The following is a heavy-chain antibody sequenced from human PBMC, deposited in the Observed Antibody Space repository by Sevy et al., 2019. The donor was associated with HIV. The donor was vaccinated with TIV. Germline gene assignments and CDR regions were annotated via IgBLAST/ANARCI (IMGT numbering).Heavy chain of an antibody. V-gene: IGHV4-34*01. D-gene: IGHD2-8*01. CDR1: GGSFSGYY. CDR3: ARGGGNCTNGVCCAAPWFDP. J-gene: IGHJ5*02. CDR2: INHSGST. Sequence: SETLSLTCAVYGGSFSGYYWSWIRQPPGKGLEWIGEINHSGSTNYNPSLKSRVTISVDTSKNQFSLKLSSVTAADTAVYYCARGGGNCTNGVCCAAPWFDPWGQGTLVTVSS.